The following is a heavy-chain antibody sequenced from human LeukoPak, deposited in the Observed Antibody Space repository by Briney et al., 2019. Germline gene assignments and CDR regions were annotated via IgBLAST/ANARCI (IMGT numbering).Heavy chain of an antibody. CDR1: GYSISSGFY. Sequence: SETLSLTCTVSGYSISSGFYWGWIRQSPEKGLEWIRTIYHSGSTYYNPSLKSRVTISVDASKNQFSLKLSSVTAADTAVYYCARGYGGSGSYYYYGMDIWGQGTTVTVSS. V-gene: IGHV4-38-2*02. CDR2: IYHSGST. J-gene: IGHJ6*02. CDR3: ARGYGGSGSYYYYGMDI. D-gene: IGHD3-10*01.